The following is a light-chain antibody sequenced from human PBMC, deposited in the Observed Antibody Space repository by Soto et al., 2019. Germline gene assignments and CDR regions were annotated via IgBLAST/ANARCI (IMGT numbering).Light chain of an antibody. Sequence: SALPQPASLSGAPGQSITISCTGTSSDVGLYNYVSWYRHLPGKAPELIIYDVSNRPSGVSNRFSGSKSANTASLTISGLQAEDEADYYCNSYTSSGTYVFGTGTKVTVL. J-gene: IGLJ1*01. CDR3: NSYTSSGTYV. CDR2: DVS. CDR1: SSDVGLYNY. V-gene: IGLV2-14*03.